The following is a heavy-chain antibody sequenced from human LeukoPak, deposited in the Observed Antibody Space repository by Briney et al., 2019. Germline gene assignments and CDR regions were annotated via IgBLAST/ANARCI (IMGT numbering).Heavy chain of an antibody. J-gene: IGHJ4*02. CDR1: EFTFSNYW. V-gene: IGHV3-74*01. CDR3: ARDYCSGGTCYPGY. Sequence: GGSLRLSCAASEFTFSNYWMHWVRQAPGKGLVWVSRINSDGSSPIYADSVKGRFTISRDNAKNTLYLQMNSLRVDDTAVYYCARDYCSGGTCYPGYWGQGTLVTVSS. CDR2: INSDGSSP. D-gene: IGHD2-15*01.